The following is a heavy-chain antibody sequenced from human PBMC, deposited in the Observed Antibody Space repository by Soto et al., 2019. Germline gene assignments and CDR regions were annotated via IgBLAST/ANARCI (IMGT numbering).Heavy chain of an antibody. CDR1: GFPVSSNY. CDR3: AAVGPTRYYYYGMDV. Sequence: PGGSLRLSCEVSGFPVSSNYMNWVRQAPGKGLEWVSVIYSGGSTDYADSVRGRFTISRHNSKNTLYLQMNSLRAEDTAVYYCAAVGPTRYYYYGMDVWGQGTTVTVSS. V-gene: IGHV3-53*04. CDR2: IYSGGST. J-gene: IGHJ6*02. D-gene: IGHD1-26*01.